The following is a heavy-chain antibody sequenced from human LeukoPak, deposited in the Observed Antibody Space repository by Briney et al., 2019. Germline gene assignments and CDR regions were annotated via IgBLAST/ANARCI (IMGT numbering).Heavy chain of an antibody. Sequence: SETLSLTCTVSGGSISSYYWSWIRQPAGKGLEWIGRIYISGSGSTNYNPSLKSRVTMSVDTSKNQFSLKLSSVTAADTAVYYCARVGLIVVVVAATPEAWFDPWGQGTLVTVSS. CDR2: IYISGSGST. V-gene: IGHV4-4*07. J-gene: IGHJ5*02. CDR3: ARVGLIVVVVAATPEAWFDP. CDR1: GGSISSYY. D-gene: IGHD2-15*01.